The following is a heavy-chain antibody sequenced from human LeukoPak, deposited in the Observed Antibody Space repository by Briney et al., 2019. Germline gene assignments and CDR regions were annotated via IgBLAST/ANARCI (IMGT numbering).Heavy chain of an antibody. CDR3: TRGRSGTVTSA. CDR1: GFTFGDYA. Sequence: GGSLRLSCTASGFTFGDYAMHWFRQAPGKGLEWVGFISSKAYGGTAEYAASVKGRFTISRGDSKSIAYLQMNSLKTEDTAVYFCTRGRSGTVTSAWGQGTLVTVSS. D-gene: IGHD4-17*01. CDR2: ISSKAYGGTA. V-gene: IGHV3-49*03. J-gene: IGHJ4*02.